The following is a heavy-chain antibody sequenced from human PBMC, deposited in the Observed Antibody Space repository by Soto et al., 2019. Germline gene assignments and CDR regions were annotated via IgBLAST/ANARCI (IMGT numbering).Heavy chain of an antibody. CDR2: FDPEDGET. J-gene: IGHJ4*02. V-gene: IGHV1-24*01. CDR3: ATHRVSSSSLGY. D-gene: IGHD6-6*01. Sequence: ASVKVSCKVSGYTLTELSMHWVRQAPGKGLEWMGGFDPEDGETIYAQKFQGRVTMAEATSTDTAYMELSSLRSEDTAVYYCATHRVSSSSLGYWGQCTLVTVSS. CDR1: GYTLTELS.